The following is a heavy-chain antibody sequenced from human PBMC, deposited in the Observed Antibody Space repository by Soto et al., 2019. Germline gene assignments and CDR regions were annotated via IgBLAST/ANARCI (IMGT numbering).Heavy chain of an antibody. CDR2: IYYSGST. CDR3: VRVISSSSSLGLPYYYYGMDV. V-gene: IGHV4-39*01. J-gene: IGHJ6*02. Sequence: SETLSLTCTFSGCSITSRSHYLAWIRQPPGEGLEYIGSIYYSGSTYYNPFLNSRVTISADTSKSQFSLKLRSVTAADTAVYYCVRVISSSSSLGLPYYYYGMDVWGQGTTVTVSS. CDR1: GCSITSRSHY. D-gene: IGHD6-6*01.